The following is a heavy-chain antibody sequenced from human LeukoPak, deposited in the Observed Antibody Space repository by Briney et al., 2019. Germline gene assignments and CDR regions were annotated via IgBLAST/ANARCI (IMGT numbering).Heavy chain of an antibody. V-gene: IGHV3-74*01. CDR3: ARALDIWSGPPGY. Sequence: GGSLRLSCAASGFTFSSYWMHWFRQAPEKGLVWASRINSDGSSTSYADSVKGRFTISRDNAKNTLYLQMNSLRAEDTAVYYCARALDIWSGPPGYWGQGTLVTVSS. J-gene: IGHJ4*02. D-gene: IGHD3-3*01. CDR1: GFTFSSYW. CDR2: INSDGSST.